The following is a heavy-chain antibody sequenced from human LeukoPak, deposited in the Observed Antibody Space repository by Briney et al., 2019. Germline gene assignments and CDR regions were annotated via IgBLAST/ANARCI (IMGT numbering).Heavy chain of an antibody. J-gene: IGHJ4*02. CDR1: GFTFSNYW. D-gene: IGHD6-13*01. V-gene: IGHV3-74*01. CDR3: ARGGDSSHWYLGYFLY. Sequence: PGGSLRLSCAASGFTFSNYWMHWVRQAPGKGPVWVSRIKSDGSSTRSADSVQGRFTISRDNGKNTLYLQMNGLRAEDTAVYYCARGGDSSHWYLGYFLYWAERALVTVSS. CDR2: IKSDGSST.